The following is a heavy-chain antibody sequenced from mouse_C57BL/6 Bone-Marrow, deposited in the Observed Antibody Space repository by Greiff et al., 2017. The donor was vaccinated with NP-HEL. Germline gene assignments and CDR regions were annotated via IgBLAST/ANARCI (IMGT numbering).Heavy chain of an antibody. V-gene: IGHV1-26*01. Sequence: VQLQQSGPELVKPGASVKISCKASGYTFTDYYMNWVKQSHGKSLEWIGDINPNNGGTSYNQKFKGKATLTVDKSSSTAYMELRSLTSEDSAVYYCARLAYGSSLFAYWGQGTLVTVSA. J-gene: IGHJ3*01. CDR1: GYTFTDYY. CDR2: INPNNGGT. D-gene: IGHD1-1*01. CDR3: ARLAYGSSLFAY.